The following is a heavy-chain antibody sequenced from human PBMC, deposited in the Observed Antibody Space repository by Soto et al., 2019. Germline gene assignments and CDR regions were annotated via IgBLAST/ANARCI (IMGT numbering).Heavy chain of an antibody. Sequence: EVQLLGSGGGLVQPGGSLRLSCAASGFTFSSYAMSWVRQAPGKGLEWVSAISGSGVSTYYADSVKGRFTISRDNSKNTLYLQMNSLRAEHAAVYYCAKDHHYSSSWSEFDYWGQGTLVTVSS. CDR2: ISGSGVST. CDR1: GFTFSSYA. V-gene: IGHV3-23*01. J-gene: IGHJ4*02. D-gene: IGHD6-13*01. CDR3: AKDHHYSSSWSEFDY.